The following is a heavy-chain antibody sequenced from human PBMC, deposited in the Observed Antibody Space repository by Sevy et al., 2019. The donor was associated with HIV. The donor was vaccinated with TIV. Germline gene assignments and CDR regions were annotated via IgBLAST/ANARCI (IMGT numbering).Heavy chain of an antibody. V-gene: IGHV3-23*01. CDR3: AKDLTVDYYDSSCYYYEVKAFDI. J-gene: IGHJ3*02. D-gene: IGHD3-22*01. Sequence: GGSLRLSCAASGFTFSSYAMSWVRQAPGKGLEWVSAISGSGGSTYYADSVKGRFTISRDNSKNTLYLQMNSLRAEDTAVYYCAKDLTVDYYDSSCYYYEVKAFDIWGQGTMVTVSS. CDR2: ISGSGGST. CDR1: GFTFSSYA.